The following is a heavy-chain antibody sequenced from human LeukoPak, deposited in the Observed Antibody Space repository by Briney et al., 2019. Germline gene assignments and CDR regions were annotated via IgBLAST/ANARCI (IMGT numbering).Heavy chain of an antibody. J-gene: IGHJ3*02. CDR1: GGSISSGDYY. V-gene: IGHV4-30-4*01. Sequence: SQTLSLTCTVSGGSISSGDYYWSWIRQPPGKGLEWIGYIYYSGSTYYNPSLKSRVTISVDTSKNQFSLKLSSVTAADTAVYYCARVVNDFWSGYKVDIWGQGTMVTVSS. D-gene: IGHD3-3*01. CDR3: ARVVNDFWSGYKVDI. CDR2: IYYSGST.